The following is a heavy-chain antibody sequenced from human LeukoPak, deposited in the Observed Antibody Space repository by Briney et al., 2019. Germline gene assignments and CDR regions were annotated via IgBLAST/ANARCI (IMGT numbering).Heavy chain of an antibody. V-gene: IGHV3-21*01. D-gene: IGHD4-17*01. CDR2: ISGSSSYI. J-gene: IGHJ4*02. CDR1: GFTFSSYS. Sequence: GGSLRLACAASGFTFSSYSMNWVRQAPGEGLEWVSSISGSSSYIYYADSVKGRFTISRDNAKNSLYLQMKSLRAEDTAVYYCAREDGDWGFDYWGQGTLVTVSS. CDR3: AREDGDWGFDY.